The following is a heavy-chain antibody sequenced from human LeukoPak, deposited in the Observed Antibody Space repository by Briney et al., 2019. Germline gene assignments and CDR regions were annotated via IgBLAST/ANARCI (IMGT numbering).Heavy chain of an antibody. V-gene: IGHV7-4-1*02. D-gene: IGHD6-19*01. Sequence: ASVKVSCKTSGYTFDNYAINWVRQAPGQGLEWMGWINTNTGNTTNAQGFTGRFVFSLDTSVRTAYLQISSLKTEDTAVYYCARVGIAVAGPYFQHWGQGTLVTVSS. CDR2: INTNTGNT. CDR1: GYTFDNYA. CDR3: ARVGIAVAGPYFQH. J-gene: IGHJ1*01.